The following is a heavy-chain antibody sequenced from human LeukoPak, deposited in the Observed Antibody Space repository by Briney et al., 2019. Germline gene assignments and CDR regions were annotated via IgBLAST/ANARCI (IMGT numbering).Heavy chain of an antibody. CDR1: GFTFSSYG. Sequence: PGGSLRLSCAASGFTFSSYGMHWVRQAPGKGLEWVAVIRYDGSNKYYADAVRGRFTISRDNSKNTLYLQMNSLRAEDTAVYYCAMCYYDGDAFDIWGQGTMVTVSS. CDR2: IRYDGSNK. CDR3: AMCYYDGDAFDI. D-gene: IGHD3-22*01. J-gene: IGHJ3*02. V-gene: IGHV3-30*02.